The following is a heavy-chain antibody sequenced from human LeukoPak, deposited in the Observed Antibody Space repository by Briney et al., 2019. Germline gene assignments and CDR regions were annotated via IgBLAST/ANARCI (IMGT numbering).Heavy chain of an antibody. Sequence: KPSETLSLTCSVSGGSISSLYWSWIRQPPGKGLERIGYIYYTGSTNYNPSLKSRVTMFVDMSKNQFSLRLSSVTAADTAVYYCARHRAYSSSSPFDYWGQGTLVTVSS. J-gene: IGHJ4*02. CDR1: GGSISSLY. D-gene: IGHD6-6*01. CDR2: IYYTGST. V-gene: IGHV4-59*08. CDR3: ARHRAYSSSSPFDY.